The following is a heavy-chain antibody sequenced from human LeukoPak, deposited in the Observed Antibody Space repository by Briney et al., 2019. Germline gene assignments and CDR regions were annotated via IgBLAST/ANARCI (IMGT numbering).Heavy chain of an antibody. V-gene: IGHV1-2*02. Sequence: ASVKVSCKASGYKFTDDYMHWVRQAPGQGLEFMGWVNPDSGFTNYAQKFKGRVTMTRDTSISTAYLEVRSLTSDDTAVYYCAPTAEAYTSWWKVWGQGTLVTVSS. CDR3: APTAEAYTSWWKV. D-gene: IGHD3-16*01. J-gene: IGHJ4*02. CDR2: VNPDSGFT. CDR1: GYKFTDDY.